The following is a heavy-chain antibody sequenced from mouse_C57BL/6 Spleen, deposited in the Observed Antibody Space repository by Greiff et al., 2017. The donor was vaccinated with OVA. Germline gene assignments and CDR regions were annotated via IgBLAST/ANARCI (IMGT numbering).Heavy chain of an antibody. CDR3: ARDGYSAWFAY. Sequence: VKLMESGAELVKPGASVKLSCKASGYTFTSYWMHWVKQRPGQGLEWIGMIHPNSGSTNYNEKFKSKATLTVDKSSSTAYMQLSSLTSEDSAVYYCARDGYSAWFAYWGQGTLVTVSA. D-gene: IGHD2-3*01. J-gene: IGHJ3*01. V-gene: IGHV1-64*01. CDR1: GYTFTSYW. CDR2: IHPNSGST.